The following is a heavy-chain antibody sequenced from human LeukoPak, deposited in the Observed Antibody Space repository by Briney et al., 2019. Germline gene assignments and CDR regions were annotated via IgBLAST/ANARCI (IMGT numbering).Heavy chain of an antibody. V-gene: IGHV4-4*07. CDR1: GGSISSYY. CDR3: AREAANWNDATDAFDI. Sequence: SETLSLTCTVTGGSISSYYWSWIRQPAGKGGEWIGRMYTSGSTNYNPSLKSRVTMSVDTSKNQFSLKLSSVTAADTAVYYCAREAANWNDATDAFDIWGQGTMVTVSS. D-gene: IGHD1-20*01. CDR2: MYTSGST. J-gene: IGHJ3*02.